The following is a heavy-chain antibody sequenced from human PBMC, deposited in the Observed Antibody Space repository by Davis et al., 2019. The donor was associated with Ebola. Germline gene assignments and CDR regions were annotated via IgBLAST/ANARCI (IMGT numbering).Heavy chain of an antibody. D-gene: IGHD4-17*01. CDR2: ISSGGGAP. CDR1: GFTFSRYW. V-gene: IGHV3-23*01. Sequence: GGSLRLSFAASGFTFSRYWMHWVRQAPGKGLEWVSDISSGGGAPYYADSVKGRFTTFRDNPKNTLYLQMNSLRAEDTAVYYCARHDYGDSHFDYWGQGTLVTVSS. CDR3: ARHDYGDSHFDY. J-gene: IGHJ4*02.